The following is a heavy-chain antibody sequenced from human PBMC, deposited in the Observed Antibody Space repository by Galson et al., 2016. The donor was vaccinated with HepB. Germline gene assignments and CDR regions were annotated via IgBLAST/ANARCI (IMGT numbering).Heavy chain of an antibody. V-gene: IGHV3-48*03. CDR1: GFTFSRYE. Sequence: SLRLSCAASGFTFSRYEMNWVRQAPGKGLEWVSYITNSASAMYYADSVQGRITISRDNAKNSLYLQMNSLRAEDTAVYYCARALGAASYYYYGLDVWGQGTLVTVSS. CDR3: ARALGAASYYYYGLDV. CDR2: ITNSASAM. J-gene: IGHJ6*02. D-gene: IGHD6-13*01.